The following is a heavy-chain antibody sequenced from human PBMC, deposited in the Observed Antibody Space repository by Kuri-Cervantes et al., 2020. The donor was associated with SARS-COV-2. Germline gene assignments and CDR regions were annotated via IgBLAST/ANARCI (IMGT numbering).Heavy chain of an antibody. V-gene: IGHV3-30-3*01. D-gene: IGHD6-13*01. J-gene: IGHJ4*02. CDR1: GFTFSSYA. Sequence: GGSLRLSCAASGFTFSSYAMHWVRQAPGKGLEWVAVISYDGSNKYYADSVKGRFTISRDNSKNSLYLQMNSLRAEDTAVYYCARVRGGGRAAAGLDYWGQGTLVTVSS. CDR3: ARVRGGGRAAAGLDY. CDR2: ISYDGSNK.